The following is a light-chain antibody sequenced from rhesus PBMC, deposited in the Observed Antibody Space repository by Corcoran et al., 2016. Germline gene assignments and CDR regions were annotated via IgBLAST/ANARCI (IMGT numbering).Light chain of an antibody. J-gene: IGKJ2*01. V-gene: IGKV1-25*01. CDR2: EAS. Sequence: DIQMTQSPSSLSASVGDRVTITCRASQGITNDLAWYQQKPGETPKLLIYEASSLQSGIPSRFSGSGSGTDFTLTISSLQSEDFATYYCQHYYSTPYSFVQGTKVEIK. CDR1: QGITND. CDR3: QHYYSTPYS.